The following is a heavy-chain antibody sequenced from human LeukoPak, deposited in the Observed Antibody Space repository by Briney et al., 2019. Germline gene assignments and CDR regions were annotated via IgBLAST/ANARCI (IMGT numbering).Heavy chain of an antibody. CDR1: GGSISSSSYY. CDR2: IYYSGST. CDR3: ARQTGAGLFILP. V-gene: IGHV4-39*01. J-gene: IGHJ4*02. Sequence: SETLSLTCTVSGGSISSSSYYWGWIRQPPGKGLEWIGSIYYSGSTYYNPSLKSRVTISVDTSKNQFSLKLSSVTAADTAVYYCARQTGAGLFILPGGQGTLVTVSS. D-gene: IGHD3-3*01.